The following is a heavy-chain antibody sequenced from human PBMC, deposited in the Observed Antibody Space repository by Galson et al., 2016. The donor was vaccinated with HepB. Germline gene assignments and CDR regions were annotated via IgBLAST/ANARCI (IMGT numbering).Heavy chain of an antibody. V-gene: IGHV4-39*01. J-gene: IGHJ5*02. Sequence: SETLSLTCIVSGGSMSSSNLYWGWIRQPPGKGLEWIGSIYYSGSTYYNPSLKSRVTMSADTSKNQFSLGLSSVTAADTAVYYCAINWYSSKFDPWGQGTLVTVSS. CDR1: GGSMSSSNLY. D-gene: IGHD6-13*01. CDR2: IYYSGST. CDR3: AINWYSSKFDP.